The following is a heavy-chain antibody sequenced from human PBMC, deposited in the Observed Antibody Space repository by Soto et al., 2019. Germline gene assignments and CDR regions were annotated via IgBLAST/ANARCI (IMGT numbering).Heavy chain of an antibody. CDR1: GYTFTSYG. CDR2: ISAYNGNT. V-gene: IGHV1-18*01. Sequence: QVQLVQSGAEVKKPGASVKVSCKACGYTFTSYGISWVRQAPGQGLEWMGWISAYNGNTNYAQKLQGRVTMTTDTSTSTAYMELRSLRSDDTAVYYCASYYYDSSGYYYAKYFQHWGQGTLVTVSS. J-gene: IGHJ1*01. D-gene: IGHD3-22*01. CDR3: ASYYYDSSGYYYAKYFQH.